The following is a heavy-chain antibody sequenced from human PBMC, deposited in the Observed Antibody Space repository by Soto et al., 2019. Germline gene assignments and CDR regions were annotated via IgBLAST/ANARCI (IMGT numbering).Heavy chain of an antibody. J-gene: IGHJ4*02. Sequence: SETLSLTCAVSGGSISSGGYSWSWIRQPPGKGLEWIGYIYHSGSTYYNPSLKSRVTISVDRSKNQFSLKLSSVTAADTAVYYCDSGGKGIVGANPFDYCGQGTLVTVSS. V-gene: IGHV4-30-2*01. CDR2: IYHSGST. CDR3: DSGGKGIVGANPFDY. D-gene: IGHD1-26*01. CDR1: GGSISSGGYS.